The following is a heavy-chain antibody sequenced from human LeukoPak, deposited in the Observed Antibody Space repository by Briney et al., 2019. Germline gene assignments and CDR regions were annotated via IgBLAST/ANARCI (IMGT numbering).Heavy chain of an antibody. CDR1: GFTFSNSI. V-gene: IGHV3-30*04. J-gene: IGHJ4*02. CDR2: TTTDGNLK. D-gene: IGHD1-26*01. CDR3: ATDPTLGAPDYFDY. Sequence: GGSLRLSCAASGFTFSNSIIHWVRQAPGKGLEWVAVTTTDGNLKIYTDSVKGRFTISRDNSKNTLYLQMNSLRVDDTAVYYCATDPTLGAPDYFDYWGQGTLVTVSS.